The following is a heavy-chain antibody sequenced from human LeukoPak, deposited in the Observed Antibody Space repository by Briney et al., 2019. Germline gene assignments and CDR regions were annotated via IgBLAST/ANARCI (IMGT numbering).Heavy chain of an antibody. CDR3: ARDAVVPAAIKPYFDY. J-gene: IGHJ4*02. V-gene: IGHV3-48*04. D-gene: IGHD2-2*01. CDR2: ISSSSSTI. Sequence: GGSLRLSCAASGFTFSSYSMNWVRQAPGKGLEWVSYISSSSSTIYYADSVKGRFTISRDNAKNSLYLQMNSLRAEDTAVYYCARDAVVPAAIKPYFDYWGQGTLVTVSS. CDR1: GFTFSSYS.